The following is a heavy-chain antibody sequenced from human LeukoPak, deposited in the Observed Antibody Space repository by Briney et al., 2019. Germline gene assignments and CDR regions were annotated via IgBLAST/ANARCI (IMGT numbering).Heavy chain of an antibody. CDR2: NYHSGST. Sequence: PSETLSLTCTVSGYSISSGYYWGWIRQPPGKGLEWIGSNYHSGSTYYNPSLKSRVTISVDTSKNQFSLKLSSVTAADTAVYYCARDDYSNYEQYFDYWGQGTLVTVSS. J-gene: IGHJ4*02. CDR1: GYSISSGYY. D-gene: IGHD4-11*01. CDR3: ARDDYSNYEQYFDY. V-gene: IGHV4-38-2*02.